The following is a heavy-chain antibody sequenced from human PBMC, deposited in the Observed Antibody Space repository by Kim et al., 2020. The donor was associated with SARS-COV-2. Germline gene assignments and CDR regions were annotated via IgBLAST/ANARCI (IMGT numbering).Heavy chain of an antibody. CDR2: IYYSGST. V-gene: IGHV4-39*07. D-gene: IGHD5-18*01. CDR3: ARAYSLNWFDP. CDR1: GGSISSSSYY. J-gene: IGHJ5*02. Sequence: SETLSLTCTVSGGSISSSSYYWGWIRQPPGKGLEWIGTIYYSGSTYYNPSLKSRVTISVDTSKNQFSLKLSSGTAADTAIYFCARAYSLNWFDPWGQGTL.